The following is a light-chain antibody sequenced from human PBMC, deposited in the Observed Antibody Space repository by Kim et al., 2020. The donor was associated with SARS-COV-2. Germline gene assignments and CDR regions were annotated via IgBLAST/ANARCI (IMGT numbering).Light chain of an antibody. V-gene: IGLV2-18*02. CDR3: SSYTTSSTLV. CDR1: SSDVGGYNR. Sequence: SVTISCTGTSSDVGGYNRVPWYQQPPGTAPKLMIYEVNNRPSGVPDRFSGSKSGNTASLTISGLQTEDEADYYCSSYTTSSTLVFGGGTKVTVL. J-gene: IGLJ2*01. CDR2: EVN.